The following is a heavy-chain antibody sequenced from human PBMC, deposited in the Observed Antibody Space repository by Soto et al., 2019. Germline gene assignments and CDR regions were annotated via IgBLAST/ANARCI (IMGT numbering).Heavy chain of an antibody. V-gene: IGHV1-46*01. CDR3: ARDHGSGYYPYFDY. Sequence: ASVKVSCKASGYTFTSYYMHWVRQAPGQGLEWMGIINPSGGSTSYAQKFQGRVTITADKSTSTAYMELSSLRSEDTAVYYCARDHGSGYYPYFDYWGQGTLVTVSS. D-gene: IGHD3-3*01. J-gene: IGHJ4*02. CDR1: GYTFTSYY. CDR2: INPSGGST.